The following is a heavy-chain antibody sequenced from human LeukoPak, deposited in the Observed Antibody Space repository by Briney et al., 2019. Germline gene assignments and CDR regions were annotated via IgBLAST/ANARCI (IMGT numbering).Heavy chain of an antibody. CDR2: FDPEDGET. Sequence: ASVKVSCKVSGYTLTELSMHWVRQAPGKGLEWMGGFDPEDGETIYAQKFQGRVTMTEDTSTDTAYMELSSLRSEDTAVYYCAALAAAGMGYYYYYMDVWGKGTTVTISS. V-gene: IGHV1-24*01. J-gene: IGHJ6*03. CDR3: AALAAAGMGYYYYYMDV. CDR1: GYTLTELS. D-gene: IGHD6-13*01.